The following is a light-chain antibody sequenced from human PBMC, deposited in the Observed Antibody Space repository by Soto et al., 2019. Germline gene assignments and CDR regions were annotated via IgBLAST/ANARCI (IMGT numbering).Light chain of an antibody. CDR2: DAS. CDR3: QQYNSYSRT. Sequence: IQMTQSPSTLSASVGDRVTITCRASQTISSCLNWYQQKPGKAPKLLIYDASSFQSGVPSRFSGSGSGTEFTLTISRLQPDDFATYYCQQYNSYSRTFGPGTNVDIK. J-gene: IGKJ3*01. V-gene: IGKV1-5*01. CDR1: QTISSC.